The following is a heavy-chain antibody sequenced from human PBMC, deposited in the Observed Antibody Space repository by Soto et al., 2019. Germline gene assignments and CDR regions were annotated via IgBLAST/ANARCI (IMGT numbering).Heavy chain of an antibody. D-gene: IGHD2-15*01. V-gene: IGHV1-18*01. CDR1: RYTFTSYG. CDR3: ARVSIRYCSGGSCYPDASFDY. CDR2: ISAYNGNT. J-gene: IGHJ4*02. Sequence: APVKVSCKASRYTFTSYGISWARQAPGQGLEWMGWISAYNGNTNYAQKLQGRVTMTTDTSTSTAYMELRSLRSDDTAVYYCARVSIRYCSGGSCYPDASFDYWGQGTLVTVSS.